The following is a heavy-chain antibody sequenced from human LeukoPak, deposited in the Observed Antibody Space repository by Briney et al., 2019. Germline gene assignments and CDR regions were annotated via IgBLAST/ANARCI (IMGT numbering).Heavy chain of an antibody. CDR3: ARDGKYYYGSGSYSFDY. CDR2: ISAYNGNT. CDR1: GYTFTSYG. D-gene: IGHD3-10*01. V-gene: IGHV1-18*04. Sequence: ASVKVSCKASGYTFTSYGISWVRQAPGQGLEWMGWISAYNGNTNYAQKLQGRVTMTTDTSTSTAYMELRSLRSDDTVVYYCARDGKYYYGSGSYSFDYWGQGTLVTVSS. J-gene: IGHJ4*02.